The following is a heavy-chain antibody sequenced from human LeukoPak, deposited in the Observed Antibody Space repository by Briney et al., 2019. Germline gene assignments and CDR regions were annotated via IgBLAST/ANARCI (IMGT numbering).Heavy chain of an antibody. V-gene: IGHV1-69*01. D-gene: IGHD2-2*01. CDR3: AREKIVVVPAAVVGWIDP. J-gene: IGHJ5*02. CDR1: GGTFSSYA. Sequence: SVKVSCKASGGTFSSYAISWVRQAPGQGLEWMGGIIPIFGTANYAQKFQGRVTITADESTSTAYMELSSLRSEDTAVYYCAREKIVVVPAAVVGWIDPWGQGTLVTVSS. CDR2: IIPIFGTA.